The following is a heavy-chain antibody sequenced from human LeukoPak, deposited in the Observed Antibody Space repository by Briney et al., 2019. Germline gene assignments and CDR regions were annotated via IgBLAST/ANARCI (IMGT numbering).Heavy chain of an antibody. Sequence: ASVKVSCKAPGGTFSSYAISWVRQAPGQGLEWMGWINPNSGGTNYAQRFQGRVTMTRDTSIITAYMELSRLRSDDTAVYYCARGMKRYFEFDYWGQGTLVTVSS. CDR2: INPNSGGT. J-gene: IGHJ4*02. CDR1: GGTFSSYA. D-gene: IGHD2/OR15-2a*01. CDR3: ARGMKRYFEFDY. V-gene: IGHV1-2*02.